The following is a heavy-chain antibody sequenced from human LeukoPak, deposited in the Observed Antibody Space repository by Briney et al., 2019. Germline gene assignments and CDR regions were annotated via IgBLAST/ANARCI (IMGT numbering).Heavy chain of an antibody. Sequence: PSETLSLTCTVSGGSISSYYWSWIRQPPGKGLEWIGYIYYSGSTNYNPSLKSRVTISVDTSKNQFSLKLSSVTAADTAVYYCARWNYYDSSGYYLAAFDIWGQGTMVTVSS. D-gene: IGHD3-22*01. J-gene: IGHJ3*02. V-gene: IGHV4-59*01. CDR1: GGSISSYY. CDR3: ARWNYYDSSGYYLAAFDI. CDR2: IYYSGST.